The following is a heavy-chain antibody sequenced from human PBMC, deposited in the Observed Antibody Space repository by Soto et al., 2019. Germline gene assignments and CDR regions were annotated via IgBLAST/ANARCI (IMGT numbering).Heavy chain of an antibody. J-gene: IGHJ2*01. CDR2: LSREGTKR. Sequence: QVQLVESGGGVVQPGGSLRLSCAASGFSLSGYTMHWVRQAPGKGLEWVAVLSREGTKRYYADSVKGRFTVSRDNSKNTMYLQMNSLRVEDMAVYYCARDQGDPVNLVRGFMFRDDWYFDLWGRGTLVTVSS. V-gene: IGHV3-30-3*01. D-gene: IGHD3-10*01. CDR3: ARDQGDPVNLVRGFMFRDDWYFDL. CDR1: GFSLSGYT.